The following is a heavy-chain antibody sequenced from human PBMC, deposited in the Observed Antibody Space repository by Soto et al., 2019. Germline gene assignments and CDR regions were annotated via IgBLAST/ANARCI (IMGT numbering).Heavy chain of an antibody. CDR2: IVVASGRT. V-gene: IGHV1-58*02. D-gene: IGHD6-19*01. CDR1: GFDFGSFG. CDR3: SADRPHTAIGWPV. J-gene: IGHJ6*02. Sequence: GASVKVSCKASGFDFGSFGIQFLRQTRGRGLEWIGWIVVASGRTNYARQFQGRVAFSRDMSSTTAYMDLYDLKSDDTAVYFCSADRPHTAIGWPVWGQGTTVTVSS.